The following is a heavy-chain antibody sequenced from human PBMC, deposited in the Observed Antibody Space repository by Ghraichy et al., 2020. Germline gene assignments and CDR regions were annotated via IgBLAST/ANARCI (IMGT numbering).Heavy chain of an antibody. J-gene: IGHJ2*01. CDR2: FDPEDGET. CDR3: ANLGGGYNSWYFDL. CDR1: GYTLTELS. D-gene: IGHD5-24*01. Sequence: ASVKVSCKVSGYTLTELSMHWVRQAPGKGLEWMGGFDPEDGETIYAQKFQGRVTMTEDTSTDTAYMELSSLRSEDTAVYYCANLGGGYNSWYFDLWGRGTLVTVSS. V-gene: IGHV1-24*01.